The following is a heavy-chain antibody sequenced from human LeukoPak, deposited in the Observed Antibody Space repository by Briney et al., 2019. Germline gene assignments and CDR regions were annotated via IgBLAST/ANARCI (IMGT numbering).Heavy chain of an antibody. J-gene: IGHJ4*02. D-gene: IGHD3-22*01. V-gene: IGHV4-59*01. CDR2: IYYSGST. CDR3: ASDYYDSSGYYYVDS. Sequence: SETLSLTCTVSGGSISSYYWSWIRQPPGKGLEWIGYIYYSGSTNYNPSLKSRATISVDTSKNQFSLKLSSVTAADTAVYYCASDYYDSSGYYYVDSWGQGTLVTVSS. CDR1: GGSISSYY.